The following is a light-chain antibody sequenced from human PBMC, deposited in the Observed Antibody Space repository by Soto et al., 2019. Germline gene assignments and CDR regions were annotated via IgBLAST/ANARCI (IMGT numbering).Light chain of an antibody. CDR2: GNN. CDR3: QSYDSTLSGSEVV. CDR1: SSNIGSGYD. V-gene: IGLV1-40*01. Sequence: QSVLTQPPSVSGAPGQRVTISCTGSSSNIGSGYDVHWYQQLPGTAPKLLIYGNNNRTSGVPDRFSGSKSGTSASLAITGLQGEDEAEYYCQSYDSTLSGSEVVFGGGTKLTVL. J-gene: IGLJ2*01.